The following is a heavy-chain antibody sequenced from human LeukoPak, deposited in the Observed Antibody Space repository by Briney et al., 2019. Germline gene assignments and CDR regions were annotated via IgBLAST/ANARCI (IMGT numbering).Heavy chain of an antibody. CDR2: IYTSGST. D-gene: IGHD6-13*01. CDR3: ARDLGYEAFDI. V-gene: IGHV4-61*02. CDR1: GGSISSSSYY. Sequence: SETLSLTCTVSGGSISSSSYYWGWIRQPAGKGLEWIGRIYTSGSTNYNPSLKSRVTMSVDTSKNQFSLKLSSVTAADTAVYYCARDLGYEAFDIWGQGTMVTVSS. J-gene: IGHJ3*02.